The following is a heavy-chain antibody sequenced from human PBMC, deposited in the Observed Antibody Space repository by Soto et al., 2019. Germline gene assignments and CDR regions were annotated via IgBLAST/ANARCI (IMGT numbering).Heavy chain of an antibody. CDR3: VRGTTAWRGMDY. CDR2: TCRYGREL. Sequence: GGSLRLSCAASGFTFSTYCMRWVRHTPGTGLVWVSRTCRYGRELYYADSVKGRFTISRDDAKNTLYLQMDSLRVEDTGIYYCVRGTTAWRGMDYWGQGALVTVSS. J-gene: IGHJ4*02. CDR1: GFTFSTYC. D-gene: IGHD1-1*01. V-gene: IGHV3-74*01.